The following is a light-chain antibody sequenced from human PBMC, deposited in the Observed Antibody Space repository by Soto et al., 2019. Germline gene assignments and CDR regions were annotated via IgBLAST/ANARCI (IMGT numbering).Light chain of an antibody. CDR2: DAS. CDR1: HSVSSY. J-gene: IGKJ1*01. Sequence: EIVITQSPSTLSVSPGERATLSCRASHSVSSYLAWYQQKPGQAPRLLIYDASNRATGIPARFSGSGSGTDFTLTISSLAHEDFAVYYCQQYNYWPGTFGQGTQVDI. V-gene: IGKV3-11*01. CDR3: QQYNYWPGT.